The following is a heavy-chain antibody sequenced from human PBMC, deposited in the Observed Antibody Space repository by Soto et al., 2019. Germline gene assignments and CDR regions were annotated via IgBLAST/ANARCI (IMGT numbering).Heavy chain of an antibody. J-gene: IGHJ4*02. CDR1: GFPFSDFY. CDR2: ISGRGGTI. Sequence: GGSLRLSCAASGFPFSDFYMTWIRRAPGRGMECLSHISGRGGTIYYADSVKDRFTISRDNAKNSLDLQMDGLRADDKGVYYCARTTWELGVRFDYWGQGALVTVSS. V-gene: IGHV3-11*01. D-gene: IGHD1-26*01. CDR3: ARTTWELGVRFDY.